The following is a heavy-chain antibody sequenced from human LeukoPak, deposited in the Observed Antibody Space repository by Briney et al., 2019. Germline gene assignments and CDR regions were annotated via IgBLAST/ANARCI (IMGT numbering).Heavy chain of an antibody. CDR1: GGSFSGYY. CDR3: ALAGGELAGMIDY. J-gene: IGHJ4*02. Sequence: SETLSLTCAVYGGSFSGYYWSWVRQPPGKGLEWIGEINHSGSTNYNPSLKSRVTISVDTSKNQFSLKLSSVTAADTAVYYCALAGGELAGMIDYWGQGTLVTVSS. V-gene: IGHV4-34*01. D-gene: IGHD1-26*01. CDR2: INHSGST.